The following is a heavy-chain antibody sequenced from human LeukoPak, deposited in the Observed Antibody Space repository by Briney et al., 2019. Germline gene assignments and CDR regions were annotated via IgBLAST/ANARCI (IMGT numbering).Heavy chain of an antibody. CDR1: GFTLGDYA. CDR3: TSTPRVYGSGRHDY. Sequence: EPGRSLRLSCTASGFTLGDYATSWVRQAPEKGLGWVGFIRSKAYGGTTEYAASVKSRFTIARDDSKSIAYLQMNSLKTEDTAVYYCTSTPRVYGSGRHDYWGQGTMVTVSS. V-gene: IGHV3-49*04. CDR2: IRSKAYGGTT. J-gene: IGHJ4*02. D-gene: IGHD3-10*01.